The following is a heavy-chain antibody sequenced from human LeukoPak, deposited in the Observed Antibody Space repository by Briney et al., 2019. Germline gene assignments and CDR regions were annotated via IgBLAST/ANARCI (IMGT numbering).Heavy chain of an antibody. CDR2: IRYDGSNK. V-gene: IGHV3-30*02. D-gene: IGHD3-3*01. CDR3: AKSTVKFLEWPAFDY. J-gene: IGHJ4*02. CDR1: GFTFSSYG. Sequence: PGGSLRLSCAASGFTFSSYGMHWVRQAPGKGLEWVAFIRYDGSNKYYADSVKGRFTISRDNSKNTLYLQMNSLRAEDTAVYYCAKSTVKFLEWPAFDYWGQGTLVTVSS.